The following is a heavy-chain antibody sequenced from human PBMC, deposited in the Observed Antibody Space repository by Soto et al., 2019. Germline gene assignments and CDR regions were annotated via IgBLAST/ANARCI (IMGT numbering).Heavy chain of an antibody. CDR2: IKSKTDGGTT. Sequence: EVQLVESGGGLVKPGGSLRLSCAASGFTFSNAWMSWVRQAPGKGLEWVGRIKSKTDGGTTDYAAPVKGRFTISRDDSKNTLYLQMNSLKTEDTAVYYCTTRDTVTTHYYYGMDVWGQGTTVTVSS. V-gene: IGHV3-15*01. CDR3: TTRDTVTTHYYYGMDV. D-gene: IGHD4-4*01. CDR1: GFTFSNAW. J-gene: IGHJ6*02.